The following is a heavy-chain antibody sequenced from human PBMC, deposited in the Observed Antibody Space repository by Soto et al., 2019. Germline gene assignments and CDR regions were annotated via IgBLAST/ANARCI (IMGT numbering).Heavy chain of an antibody. D-gene: IGHD1-7*01. CDR2: IIPILGIA. CDR3: ARDMDNWNFTNWFDP. J-gene: IGHJ5*02. Sequence: QVQLVQSGAEVKKPGSSVKVSCKASGGTFSSYTISWVRQAPGQGLEWMGRIIPILGIANYAQKFQGRVTITADKSTSTAYMELSSLSSDDTAVYYCARDMDNWNFTNWFDPWGQGTLVTVSS. V-gene: IGHV1-69*08. CDR1: GGTFSSYT.